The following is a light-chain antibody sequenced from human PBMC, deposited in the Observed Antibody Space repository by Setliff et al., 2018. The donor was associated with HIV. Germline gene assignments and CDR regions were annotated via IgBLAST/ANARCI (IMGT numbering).Light chain of an antibody. V-gene: IGLV2-11*01. Sequence: QSALTQPRSVSGSPGQSVTIFCSGSSTTFGTYNYVSWYQQQPGKAPRLIIYDVSERPPGVPDRFSGSKSGNTASLTISGLQAEDGADYYCSSYTFSNSYVFGTGTKVTVL. CDR2: DVS. J-gene: IGLJ1*01. CDR3: SSYTFSNSYV. CDR1: STTFGTYNY.